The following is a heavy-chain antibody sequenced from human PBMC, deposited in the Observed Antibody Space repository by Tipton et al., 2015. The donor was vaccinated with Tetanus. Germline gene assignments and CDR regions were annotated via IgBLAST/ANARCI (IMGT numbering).Heavy chain of an antibody. CDR3: ARENGGYDYYYYYGMDV. D-gene: IGHD5-12*01. CDR2: ISSSGTLV. J-gene: IGHJ6*02. CDR1: GFSFSDYS. Sequence: SLRLSCVASGFSFSDYSMNWVRQAPGKGLEWISYISSSGTLVYYADSVKGRFTISRDNAKNSVYLEMNNLRAEDTAVYYCARENGGYDYYYYYGMDVWGQGTTVTVSS. V-gene: IGHV3-11*01.